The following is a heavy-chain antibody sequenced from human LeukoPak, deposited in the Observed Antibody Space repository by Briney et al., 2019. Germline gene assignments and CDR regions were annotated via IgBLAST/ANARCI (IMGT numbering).Heavy chain of an antibody. D-gene: IGHD4-11*01. J-gene: IGHJ4*02. V-gene: IGHV4-34*01. Sequence: SETLSLTCAVYGGSFSGYYWSWIRQPPGKGLEWIGEINHSGSTNYNPSLKSRVTIPVDTSKNQFSLKLSSVTAADTAVYYCARGDYSNSYYFDYWGQGTLVTVSS. CDR3: ARGDYSNSYYFDY. CDR2: INHSGST. CDR1: GGSFSGYY.